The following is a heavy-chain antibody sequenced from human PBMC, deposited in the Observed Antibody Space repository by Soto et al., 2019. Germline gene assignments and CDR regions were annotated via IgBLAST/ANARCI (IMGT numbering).Heavy chain of an antibody. D-gene: IGHD2-15*01. Sequence: GGSLRLSCPGSGVPFINVGMSWVRQAPGQGLEWLGRIKSKTDGETTEYAAPVKGRFSISRDDSKNTLFLQMNNLEIADTGTYYCAPLYEGQQYSIDYWGQGTLVIVSS. V-gene: IGHV3-15*01. CDR1: GVPFINVG. CDR3: APLYEGQQYSIDY. CDR2: IKSKTDGETT. J-gene: IGHJ4*02.